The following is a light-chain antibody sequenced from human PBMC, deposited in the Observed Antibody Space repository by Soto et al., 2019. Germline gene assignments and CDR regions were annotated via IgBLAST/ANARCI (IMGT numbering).Light chain of an antibody. J-gene: IGKJ1*01. V-gene: IGKV3-20*01. CDR3: QQSPVT. CDR1: QSVSSYY. CDR2: GAS. Sequence: EIVLTQSPGNLSLSPGERATLSCRASQSVSSYYLAWYQQKPGQAPRLLIYGASTRATGIPDRFSGSGSGTDFTLTITRMETEDCELYYCQQSPVTFGQGTKV.